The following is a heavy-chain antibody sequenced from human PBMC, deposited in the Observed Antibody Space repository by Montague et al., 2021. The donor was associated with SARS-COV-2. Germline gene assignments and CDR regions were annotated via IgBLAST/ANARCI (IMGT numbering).Heavy chain of an antibody. Sequence: SLRLSCAASGFTFSSYDMHWVRQATGKGLEWVSAIGTAGDTYYPGSVKGRFTISRENAKNSLYLQMNSLRAGDTAVYYCARGSRQWLVRPPHYYYFDYWGQGTLGTVSS. CDR2: IGTAGDT. CDR3: ARGSRQWLVRPPHYYYFDY. V-gene: IGHV3-13*01. J-gene: IGHJ4*02. CDR1: GFTFSSYD. D-gene: IGHD6-19*01.